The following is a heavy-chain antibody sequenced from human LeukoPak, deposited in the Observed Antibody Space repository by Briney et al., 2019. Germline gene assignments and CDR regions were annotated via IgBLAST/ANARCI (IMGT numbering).Heavy chain of an antibody. CDR3: ARGGYFDWLRTYYYYYMDV. J-gene: IGHJ6*03. D-gene: IGHD3-9*01. Sequence: SVKVSCKASGGTFSNYTISWVRQAPGQGLEWMGGIIPIFGTANYAQKFQGRVTITADESTSTAYMELSSLRSEDTAVYYCARGGYFDWLRTYYYYYMDVWGKGTTVTVSS. V-gene: IGHV1-69*13. CDR2: IIPIFGTA. CDR1: GGTFSNYT.